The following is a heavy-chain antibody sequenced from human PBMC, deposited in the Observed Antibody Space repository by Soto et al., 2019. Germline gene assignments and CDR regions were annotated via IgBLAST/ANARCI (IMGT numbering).Heavy chain of an antibody. CDR2: IIPIFGTA. D-gene: IGHD2-15*01. CDR3: ATDDSVVTSIGY. Sequence: SVKVSCKASGGTFSSYAISWVRQAPGQGLEWMGGIIPIFGTANYAQKFQGRVTITTDESTSTAYMELSSLRSEDTAVYYCATDDSVVTSIGYWGQGTLVTVSS. J-gene: IGHJ4*02. CDR1: GGTFSSYA. V-gene: IGHV1-69*05.